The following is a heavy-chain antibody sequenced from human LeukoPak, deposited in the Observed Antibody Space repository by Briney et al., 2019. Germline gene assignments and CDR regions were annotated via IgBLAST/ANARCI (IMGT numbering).Heavy chain of an antibody. J-gene: IGHJ6*03. CDR2: INDSGRT. CDR3: ARRWNYGRNYYIDV. Sequence: SETLSLTCAVYGGSFSNYYWSWIRQTPGKGMEWIGEINDSGRTNYNPSLMSRVTVSVDTSKNQFSLRLTSVTATGTAVYYCARRWNYGRNYYIDVWGKGATVSVSS. CDR1: GGSFSNYY. V-gene: IGHV4-34*01. D-gene: IGHD1-7*01.